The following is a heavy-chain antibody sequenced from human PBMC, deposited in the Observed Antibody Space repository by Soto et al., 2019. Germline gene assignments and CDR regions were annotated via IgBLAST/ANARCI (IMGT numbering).Heavy chain of an antibody. D-gene: IGHD5-18*01. J-gene: IGHJ4*02. V-gene: IGHV4-30-2*01. CDR1: GGSISNAAYS. CDR3: ARERGGYGLFDS. Sequence: SETLSLTCTVSGGSISNAAYSWSWIRQPPGKGLEWIGYIYPSGMPFYNPSLRSRVTISIDRSNDQFSLNLKSVTATDTAVYYCARERGGYGLFDSWGQGTLVTVS. CDR2: IYPSGMP.